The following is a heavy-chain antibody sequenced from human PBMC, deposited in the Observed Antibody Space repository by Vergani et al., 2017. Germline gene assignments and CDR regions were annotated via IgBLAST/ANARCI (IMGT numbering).Heavy chain of an antibody. CDR2: ISGSGGCT. J-gene: IGHJ4*02. V-gene: IGHV3-23*01. CDR3: AKDNVPGYYDSSGYCDY. CDR1: GFTFTNFA. D-gene: IGHD3-22*01. Sequence: EVQLLESGGNLVQPGGSLRLSCAASGFTFTNFAMTWVRQAPGEGLECVSGISGSGGCTYYADSVKGRFTISRDNSKNTMFLQMNNLRPEDTAVYYCAKDNVPGYYDSSGYCDYWGQGTLVTVSS.